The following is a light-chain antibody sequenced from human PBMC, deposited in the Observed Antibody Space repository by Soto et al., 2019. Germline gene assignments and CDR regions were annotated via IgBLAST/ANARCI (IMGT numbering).Light chain of an antibody. CDR2: AAS. CDR3: QQANSFPLT. CDR1: QGINSW. Sequence: DIQMTQFPSSVSASVGDRVTITCRASQGINSWLVWYQQKPGKAPKLLIHAASSLQSGVPSRFSGSGSGTDFTLTISRLQPEDFATYYCQQANSFPLTFGGGTKVDIK. J-gene: IGKJ4*01. V-gene: IGKV1-12*01.